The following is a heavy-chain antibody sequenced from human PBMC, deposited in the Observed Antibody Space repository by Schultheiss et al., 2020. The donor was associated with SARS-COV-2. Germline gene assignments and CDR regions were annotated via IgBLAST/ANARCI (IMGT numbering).Heavy chain of an antibody. Sequence: ASVKVSCKASGGTFSSYAISWVRQAPGQGLEWMGWISAYNGNTNYAQKLQGRVTMTTDTSTSTAYMELRSLRSDDTAVYYCARGWGYCTNGVCYTFHYYGMDVWGQGTTVTVAS. CDR1: GGTFSSYA. D-gene: IGHD2-8*01. CDR3: ARGWGYCTNGVCYTFHYYGMDV. CDR2: ISAYNGNT. V-gene: IGHV1-18*01. J-gene: IGHJ6*02.